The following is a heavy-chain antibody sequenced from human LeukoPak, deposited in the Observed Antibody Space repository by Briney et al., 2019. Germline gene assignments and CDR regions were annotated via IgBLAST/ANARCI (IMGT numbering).Heavy chain of an antibody. Sequence: TGGSLRLSCAASGVTFSDYWTYWVRQAPGKRLVWVSRINREGSSTTYADAVKGRFTISRDNDRNTLYLQMISLRIEDAAVYYCAREGREVAGLHYWGQGTLVTVSS. CDR2: INREGSST. CDR1: GVTFSDYW. CDR3: AREGREVAGLHY. D-gene: IGHD6-19*01. J-gene: IGHJ4*02. V-gene: IGHV3-74*01.